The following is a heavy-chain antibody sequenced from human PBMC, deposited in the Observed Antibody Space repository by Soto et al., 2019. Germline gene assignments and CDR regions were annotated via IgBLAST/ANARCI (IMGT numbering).Heavy chain of an antibody. V-gene: IGHV3-21*01. CDR1: GFTFSSYS. Sequence: PGGSLRLSCAASGFTFSSYSMNWVRQAPGKGLEWVSSISSSSSYIYYADSVKGRFTISRDNAKNSLYLQMNSLRAEDTAVYYCARTWFGELSGSWFDPWGQGTLVTVSS. CDR2: ISSSSSYI. CDR3: ARTWFGELSGSWFDP. D-gene: IGHD3-10*01. J-gene: IGHJ5*02.